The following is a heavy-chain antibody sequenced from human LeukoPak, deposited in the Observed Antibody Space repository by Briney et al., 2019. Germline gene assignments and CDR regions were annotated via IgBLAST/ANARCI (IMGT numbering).Heavy chain of an antibody. CDR1: GYSISSGYY. CDR3: ASSLWSGYYAKFDP. Sequence: SETLSLTCTVSGYSISSGYYRGWIRQPPGKGLGWIGSIYHSGSTYYNPSLKSRVTISVDTSKNQFSLKLSSVTAADTAVYYCASSLWSGYYAKFDPWGQGTLVTVSS. CDR2: IYHSGST. J-gene: IGHJ5*02. D-gene: IGHD3-3*01. V-gene: IGHV4-38-2*02.